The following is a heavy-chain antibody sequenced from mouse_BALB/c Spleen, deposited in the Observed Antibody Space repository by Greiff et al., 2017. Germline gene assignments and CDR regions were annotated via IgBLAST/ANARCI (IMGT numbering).Heavy chain of an antibody. CDR3: VRRGLSGYFDY. D-gene: IGHD3-1*01. CDR2: IRSKSNNYAT. CDR1: GFTFNTYA. J-gene: IGHJ2*01. Sequence: EVQLQESGGGLVQPKGSLKLSCAASGFTFNTYAMNWVRQAPGKGLEWVARIRSKSNNYATYYADSVKDRFTISRDDSQSMLYLQMNNLKTEDTAMYYCVRRGLSGYFDYWGQGTTLTVSS. V-gene: IGHV10-1*02.